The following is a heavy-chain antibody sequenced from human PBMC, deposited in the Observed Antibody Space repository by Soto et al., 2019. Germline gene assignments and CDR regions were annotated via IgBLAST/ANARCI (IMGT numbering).Heavy chain of an antibody. V-gene: IGHV6-1*01. CDR3: ARMFIPFSGAGQDY. CDR1: GDSVSSNSAA. J-gene: IGHJ4*02. D-gene: IGHD3-10*02. CDR2: TYYRSKWYN. Sequence: SQTLSLTCAMSGDSVSSNSAAWNWIRQSPSRGLEWLGRTYYRSKWYNDYAVSVKSRITINPDTSKNQFSLQPNSVTPEDTAVYYCARMFIPFSGAGQDYWGQGTLVTVSS.